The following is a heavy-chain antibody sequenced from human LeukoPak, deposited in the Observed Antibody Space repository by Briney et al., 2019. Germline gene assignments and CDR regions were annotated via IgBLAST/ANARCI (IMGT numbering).Heavy chain of an antibody. Sequence: SVKVSCKASGCTFSSYAISWVRQAPGQGLEWMGRIIPFFGTTNYAQKLQGRVTITTDESTSTAYMELSSLRSEGTAVYYCARGFFGAGSGWYGDWFDPWGQGTLVTVSS. CDR1: GCTFSSYA. CDR2: IIPFFGTT. J-gene: IGHJ5*02. D-gene: IGHD6-19*01. V-gene: IGHV1-69*05. CDR3: ARGFFGAGSGWYGDWFDP.